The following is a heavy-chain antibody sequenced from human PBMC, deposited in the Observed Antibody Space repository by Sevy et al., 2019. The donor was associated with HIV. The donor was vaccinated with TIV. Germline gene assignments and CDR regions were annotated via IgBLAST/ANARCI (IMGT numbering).Heavy chain of an antibody. Sequence: GGSLRLSCVASGFTFSAYWMTWVRQAPGKGLEWVATMKQDGSEKYYVDSVKGRFTISRDNAKYSLYLQMNSLRAEDTVVFYWVRGGLGGFSYSLDCWGQGTLVTVSS. CDR2: MKQDGSEK. V-gene: IGHV3-7*01. CDR3: VRGGLGGFSYSLDC. CDR1: GFTFSAYW. J-gene: IGHJ4*02. D-gene: IGHD5-18*01.